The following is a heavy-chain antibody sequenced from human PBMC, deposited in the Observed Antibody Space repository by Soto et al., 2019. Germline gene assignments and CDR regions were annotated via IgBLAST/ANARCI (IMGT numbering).Heavy chain of an antibody. CDR3: ASSGNMVVVPAADWYFDL. D-gene: IGHD2-2*01. CDR2: IYYSGST. CDR1: GGSISSSSYY. V-gene: IGHV4-39*01. J-gene: IGHJ2*01. Sequence: QLQLQESGPGLVKPSETLSLTCTVSGGSISSSSYYWGWIRQPPGKGLEWIGSIYYSGSTYYNPSLMSRVTISVDTSKNQFSLKLSSVTAADTAVYYCASSGNMVVVPAADWYFDLWGRGTLVTVST.